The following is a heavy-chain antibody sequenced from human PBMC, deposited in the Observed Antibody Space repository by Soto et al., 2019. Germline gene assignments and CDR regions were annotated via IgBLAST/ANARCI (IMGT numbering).Heavy chain of an antibody. D-gene: IGHD2-21*01. CDR2: ISYDGSNK. J-gene: IGHJ4*02. CDR3: AKGQRISLVMDY. CDR1: GFTFSSYA. Sequence: QVQLVESGGGVVQPGRSLRLSCAASGFTFSSYAMHWVRQAPGKGLEWVAVISYDGSNKYYADSVKGRFTISRDNSKNTLYLQMNSLRADDTAVYYCAKGQRISLVMDYWGQGTLVTVSS. V-gene: IGHV3-30-3*01.